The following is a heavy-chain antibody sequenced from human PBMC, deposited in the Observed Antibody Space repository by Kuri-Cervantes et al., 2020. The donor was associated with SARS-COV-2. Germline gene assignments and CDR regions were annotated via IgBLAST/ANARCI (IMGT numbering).Heavy chain of an antibody. D-gene: IGHD6-19*01. Sequence: GESLKISCAASGFTVNSYYINWVRQAPGKGLEWVSVIFTDDKTYHADSVKDRVNMSRDNFRNTVFLQINSLRADDTAVYYCARGNVAVAGDAFDVWGHGTVVTVSS. CDR3: ARGNVAVAGDAFDV. CDR1: GFTVNSYY. V-gene: IGHV3-66*01. J-gene: IGHJ3*01. CDR2: IFTDDKT.